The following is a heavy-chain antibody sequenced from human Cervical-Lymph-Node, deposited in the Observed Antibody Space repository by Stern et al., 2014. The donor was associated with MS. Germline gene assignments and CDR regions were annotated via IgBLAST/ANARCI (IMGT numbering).Heavy chain of an antibody. J-gene: IGHJ4*02. CDR1: GDTFSSYA. CDR3: ARGGGLVGYFDY. Sequence: VQLVESGAEVKKPGSSVKVSCKASGDTFSSYAINWVRQVPGQGLEWMGGITPVFGTTNYAQKFQGRVTITADKSTNTAYMELMTLRSEDTAVYYCARGGGLVGYFDYWGQGTLVSV. D-gene: IGHD1-26*01. V-gene: IGHV1-69*06. CDR2: ITPVFGTT.